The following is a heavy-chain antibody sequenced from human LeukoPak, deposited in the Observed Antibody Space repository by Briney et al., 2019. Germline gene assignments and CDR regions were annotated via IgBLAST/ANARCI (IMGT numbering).Heavy chain of an antibody. CDR3: AKCPTRIQLDAFDI. CDR2: ISGSGGST. J-gene: IGHJ3*02. D-gene: IGHD5-18*01. Sequence: PGGALRLSCAASGFTFSRYAIRWVRQAPGKGVGWVSAISGSGGSTYYADSVKGRFTISRDNSKNTLYLQTNSLRAQDTAVYYCAKCPTRIQLDAFDIWGQGTMVTVFS. CDR1: GFTFSRYA. V-gene: IGHV3-23*01.